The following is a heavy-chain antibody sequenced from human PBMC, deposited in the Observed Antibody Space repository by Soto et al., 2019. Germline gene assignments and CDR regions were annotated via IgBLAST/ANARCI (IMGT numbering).Heavy chain of an antibody. CDR3: AIGFILAYCGGDCYDDAFDI. V-gene: IGHV1-69*13. CDR2: IIPIFGTA. J-gene: IGHJ3*02. Sequence: SVKVSCKASGGTFSSYAISWVRQAPGQGLEWMGGIIPIFGTANYAQKFQGRVTITADESTSTAYMELSSLRSEDTAVYYCAIGFILAYCGGDCYDDAFDIWGQGTMVTVSS. D-gene: IGHD2-21*02. CDR1: GGTFSSYA.